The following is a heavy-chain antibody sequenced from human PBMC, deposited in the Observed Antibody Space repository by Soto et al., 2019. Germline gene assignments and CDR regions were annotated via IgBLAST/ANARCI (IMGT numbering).Heavy chain of an antibody. CDR3: ARENYYGGHVIGSLDL. V-gene: IGHV3-30-3*01. CDR1: GFTFSTYA. Sequence: QVQLVESGGGVVQPGRSLRLSCTASGFTFSTYAMQWVRQAPGKGLEWVAVVSSEGGTQFYADSVKGRFTISRDNSKNSLYLQMSSLTTEDAAIYYCARENYYGGHVIGSLDLRGRGTLVSVSS. J-gene: IGHJ2*01. D-gene: IGHD3-22*01. CDR2: VSSEGGTQ.